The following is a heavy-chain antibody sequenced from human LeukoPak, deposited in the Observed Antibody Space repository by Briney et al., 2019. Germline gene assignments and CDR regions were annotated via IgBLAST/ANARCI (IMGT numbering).Heavy chain of an antibody. V-gene: IGHV3-30-3*01. CDR3: ARDSGGPFDY. Sequence: GVSLRLSCAASGFTFSSYAMHWVRQSPGKGLEWVAVISYDGSNKYYADSVKGRFTISRDNSKNTLYLQMNSLRAEDTAVYYCARDSGGPFDYWGQGTLVTVSS. D-gene: IGHD6-19*01. CDR2: ISYDGSNK. J-gene: IGHJ4*02. CDR1: GFTFSSYA.